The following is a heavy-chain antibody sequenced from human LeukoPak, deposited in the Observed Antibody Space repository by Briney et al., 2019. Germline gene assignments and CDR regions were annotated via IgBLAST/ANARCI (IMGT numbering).Heavy chain of an antibody. V-gene: IGHV4-34*01. CDR2: INHSGST. Sequence: PSETLSLTCAVYGGSFSGYYWSWIRQPPGKGLEWIGEINHSGSTNYNPSLKSRVTISVDTSKNQFSLKLSSVTAADTAVYYCASVFSTYYYYGMDVWGQGTTVTVSS. D-gene: IGHD2-21*01. CDR1: GGSFSGYY. CDR3: ASVFSTYYYYGMDV. J-gene: IGHJ6*02.